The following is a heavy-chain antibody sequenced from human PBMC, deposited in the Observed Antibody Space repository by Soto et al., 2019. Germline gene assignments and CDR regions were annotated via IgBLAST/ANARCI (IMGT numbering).Heavy chain of an antibody. Sequence: PGGSLRLSCAASGFTFSSYGMHWVRQAPGEGLEWVAVISYDGSNKYYADSVKGRFTISRDNSKNTLYLQMNSLRAEDTAVYYCAKDRLYEGKDTAMVPWLGYWGQGTLVTVSS. V-gene: IGHV3-30*18. J-gene: IGHJ4*02. CDR1: GFTFSSYG. D-gene: IGHD5-18*01. CDR3: AKDRLYEGKDTAMVPWLGY. CDR2: ISYDGSNK.